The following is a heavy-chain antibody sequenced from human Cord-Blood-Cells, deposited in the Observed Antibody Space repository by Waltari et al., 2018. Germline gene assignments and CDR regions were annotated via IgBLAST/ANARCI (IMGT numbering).Heavy chain of an antibody. V-gene: IGHV3-23*01. J-gene: IGHJ4*02. D-gene: IGHD2-2*01. CDR3: ATGKPGVPAADY. Sequence: EVQLLESGGGLVHPGGSLRLSSAASGFTFSLYAMSWVRQAPGKGLEWVSAISGSGGSTYYADSVKGRFTISRDNSKNTLYLQMNSLRAEDTAVYYCATGKPGVPAADYWGQGTLVTVSS. CDR2: ISGSGGST. CDR1: GFTFSLYA.